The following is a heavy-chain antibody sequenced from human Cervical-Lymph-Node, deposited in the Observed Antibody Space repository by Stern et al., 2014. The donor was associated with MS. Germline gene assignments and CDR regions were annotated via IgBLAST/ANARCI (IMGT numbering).Heavy chain of an antibody. Sequence: VQLVQSGAEVKKPGSSVKVSCKASGGTFSTHAISWVRQAPGQGLERLGRIIPIMVTTEYEQRFTGRLPIDADDSTETDSMELRSLTPDDTAVYYCAREKSDCSGGSCFSSLDYWGQGTLVTVSS. CDR2: IIPIMVTT. J-gene: IGHJ4*02. CDR3: AREKSDCSGGSCFSSLDY. CDR1: GGTFSTHA. D-gene: IGHD2-15*01. V-gene: IGHV1-69*18.